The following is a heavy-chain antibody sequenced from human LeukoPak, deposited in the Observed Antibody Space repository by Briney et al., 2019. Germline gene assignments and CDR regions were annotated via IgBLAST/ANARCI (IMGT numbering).Heavy chain of an antibody. CDR2: IYSGGTT. CDR1: GFTVSDNY. Sequence: GGSLRLSCAASGFTVSDNYMSWVRQAPGKGLEWVSLIYSGGTTDYADSAKGRFTISRDISKNTLSLQMSSLRAEDTAVYYCAGGTDFWSGYSFDSWGQGTLVTVSS. D-gene: IGHD3-3*01. CDR3: AGGTDFWSGYSFDS. J-gene: IGHJ4*02. V-gene: IGHV3-53*01.